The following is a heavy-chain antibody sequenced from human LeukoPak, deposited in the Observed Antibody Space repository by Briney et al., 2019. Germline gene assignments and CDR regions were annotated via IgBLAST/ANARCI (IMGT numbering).Heavy chain of an antibody. CDR1: GFTFSSYA. CDR3: ARTASYGSGSYYFDY. J-gene: IGHJ4*02. D-gene: IGHD3-10*01. CDR2: ISSNGGST. V-gene: IGHV3-64*01. Sequence: GGSLRLSCAASGFTFSSYAMHWVRQAPGKGLEYVSAISSNGGSTYYANSVKGRFTISRDNSKNTLYLQMNSLRAEDTAVYYCARTASYGSGSYYFDYWGQGTLVTVSS.